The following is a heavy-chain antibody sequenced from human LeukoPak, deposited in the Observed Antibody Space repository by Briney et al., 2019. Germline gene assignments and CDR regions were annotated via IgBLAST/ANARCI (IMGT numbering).Heavy chain of an antibody. Sequence: KSSQTLSLTCTVSGGSISSGGHYWSWIRQHPGKGLEWIGYIYYSGSTYYNPSLKSRVTISVDTSKNQFSLKLSSVTAADTAVYYCARVSTVGAFDIWGQGTMVTVSS. D-gene: IGHD5/OR15-5a*01. CDR3: ARVSTVGAFDI. J-gene: IGHJ3*02. CDR2: IYYSGST. V-gene: IGHV4-31*03. CDR1: GGSISSGGHY.